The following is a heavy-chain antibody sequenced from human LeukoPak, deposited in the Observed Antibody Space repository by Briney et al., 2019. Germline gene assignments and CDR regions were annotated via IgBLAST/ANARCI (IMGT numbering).Heavy chain of an antibody. CDR1: GFTFTNYV. CDR2: IGRSGDST. Sequence: PGGSLRLSCAASGFTFTNYVMHWVRQAPGKGLEWVSGIGRSGDSTYYADSVKGRFTISRDNSKNTLYLQMNSLRAEDTAVYYCARDLRWELPAFDIWGQGTMVTVSS. D-gene: IGHD1-26*01. V-gene: IGHV3-23*01. CDR3: ARDLRWELPAFDI. J-gene: IGHJ3*02.